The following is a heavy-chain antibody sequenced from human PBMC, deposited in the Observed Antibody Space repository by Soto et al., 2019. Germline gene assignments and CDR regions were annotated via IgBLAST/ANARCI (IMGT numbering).Heavy chain of an antibody. CDR1: GGTFSSYA. CDR3: ARDQGVVVVPNVYYYYGMDV. Sequence: SVKVSCKASGGTFSSYAISWVRQAPGQGLEWMGGIIPIFGTANYAQKFQGRVTITADESTSTAYMELSSLRSEDTAVYYCARDQGVVVVPNVYYYYGMDVWGQGTTVTVSS. V-gene: IGHV1-69*13. D-gene: IGHD2-2*01. CDR2: IIPIFGTA. J-gene: IGHJ6*02.